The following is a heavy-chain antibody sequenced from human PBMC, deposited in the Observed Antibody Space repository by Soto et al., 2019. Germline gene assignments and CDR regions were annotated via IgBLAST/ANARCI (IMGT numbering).Heavy chain of an antibody. CDR2: IYPGDSDT. D-gene: IGHD1-26*01. J-gene: IGHJ4*02. V-gene: IGHV5-51*01. CDR1: GYSFTSYW. Sequence: GESLKISCKGSGYSFTSYWIGWVRQMPGKGLEWMGIIYPGDSDTRYSPSFQGQVTISADKSISTAYLQWSSLKASDTAMYYCARHIWEDGRSSPLATFDYWGQGTLVTVSS. CDR3: ARHIWEDGRSSPLATFDY.